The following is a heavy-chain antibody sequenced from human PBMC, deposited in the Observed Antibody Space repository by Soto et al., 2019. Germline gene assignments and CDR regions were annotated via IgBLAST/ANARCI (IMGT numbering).Heavy chain of an antibody. V-gene: IGHV3-48*03. CDR1: GFTFSRYE. Sequence: EVQLVESGGDLVQPGGSLRLSCAASGFTFSRYEMNWVRQAPGKGLEWISYISTSGSTIYYADSVEGRFTISRDNAKNSLYLQMNSLRAEDTAVYYCARELAAAGSFDYWGQGTLVTVSS. CDR2: ISTSGSTI. J-gene: IGHJ4*02. D-gene: IGHD6-13*01. CDR3: ARELAAAGSFDY.